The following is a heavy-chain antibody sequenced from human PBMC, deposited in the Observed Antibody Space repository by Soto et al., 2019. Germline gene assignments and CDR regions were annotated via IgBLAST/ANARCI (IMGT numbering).Heavy chain of an antibody. Sequence: PGGSLRLSCAASGFTFSSYAMSWVRQAPGKGLEWVSAISGSGGSTYYADSVKGRFTISRDNSKNTLYLQMNSLRAEDTAVYYCAKDSSSPHTAMAIDYWGQGTLVTVSS. V-gene: IGHV3-23*01. CDR1: GFTFSSYA. D-gene: IGHD5-18*01. CDR3: AKDSSSPHTAMAIDY. CDR2: ISGSGGST. J-gene: IGHJ4*02.